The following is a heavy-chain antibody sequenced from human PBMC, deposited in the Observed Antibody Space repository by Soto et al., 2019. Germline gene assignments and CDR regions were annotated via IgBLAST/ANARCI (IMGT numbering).Heavy chain of an antibody. J-gene: IGHJ4*02. V-gene: IGHV4-61*01. CDR2: IYYSGST. Sequence: SETLSLTCTVSGGSVSSGSYYWSWIRQPPGKGLEWIGYIYYSGSTNYNPSLKSRVTISVDTSKNQFSLKLSSVTAADTAVYYCARGLWGYYDSSGYYLNPHYFDYWGQGTLVTVSS. CDR1: GGSVSSGSYY. CDR3: ARGLWGYYDSSGYYLNPHYFDY. D-gene: IGHD3-22*01.